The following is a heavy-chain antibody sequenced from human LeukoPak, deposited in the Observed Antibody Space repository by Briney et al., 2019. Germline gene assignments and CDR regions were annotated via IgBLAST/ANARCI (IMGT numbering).Heavy chain of an antibody. V-gene: IGHV3-30*18. CDR1: GFTFSSYG. J-gene: IGHJ4*02. CDR2: ISCDGSNK. D-gene: IGHD1-26*01. CDR3: AKGWELLGLDY. Sequence: GGSLRLSCAASGFTFSSYGMHWVRQAPGKGLEWVAVISCDGSNKYYADSVKGRFTISRDNSKNTLYLQMNSLRAEDTAVYYCAKGWELLGLDYWGQGTLVTVSS.